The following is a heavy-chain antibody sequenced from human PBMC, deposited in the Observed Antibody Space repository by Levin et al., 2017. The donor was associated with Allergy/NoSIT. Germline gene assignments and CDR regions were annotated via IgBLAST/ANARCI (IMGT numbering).Heavy chain of an antibody. J-gene: IGHJ6*03. CDR3: TRNLGENMVRGVTGMDG. D-gene: IGHD3-10*01. CDR2: IRSKANIYAT. CDR1: GFTFSGSA. V-gene: IGHV3-73*01. Sequence: GGSLRLSCAASGFTFSGSAMHWVRQASGKGLEWVGRIRSKANIYATAYAASVKGRFTISRDDSKNTAYLRMKSLKTEDTAVYYCTRNLGENMVRGVTGMDGWGRGTTVTVSS.